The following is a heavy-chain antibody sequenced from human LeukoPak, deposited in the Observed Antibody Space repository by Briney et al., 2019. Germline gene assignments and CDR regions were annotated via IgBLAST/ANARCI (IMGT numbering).Heavy chain of an antibody. CDR2: ISSSGSTI. CDR1: GFTVSSNY. Sequence: PGGSLRLSCAASGFTVSSNYMSWIRQAPGKGLEWVSYISSSGSTIYYADSVKGRFTISRDNAKNSLYLQMNSLRAEDTAVYYCARDERHYYDSSGYYGSYYWGQGTLVTVSS. V-gene: IGHV3-11*01. D-gene: IGHD3-22*01. J-gene: IGHJ4*02. CDR3: ARDERHYYDSSGYYGSYY.